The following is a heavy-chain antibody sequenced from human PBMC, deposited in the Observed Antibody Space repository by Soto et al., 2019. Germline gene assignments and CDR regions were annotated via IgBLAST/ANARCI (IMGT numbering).Heavy chain of an antibody. CDR3: GRRGYCSSTSCFYFDY. CDR2: IKQDGSEK. Sequence: GGSLRLSCAASGFTFSSYWMSWVRQAPGKGLEWVANIKQDGSEKYYVDSVKGRFTISRDNAKNSLYLQMNSLRAEDTAVYYCGRRGYCSSTSCFYFDYWGQGTLVTVSS. D-gene: IGHD2-2*01. V-gene: IGHV3-7*01. J-gene: IGHJ4*02. CDR1: GFTFSSYW.